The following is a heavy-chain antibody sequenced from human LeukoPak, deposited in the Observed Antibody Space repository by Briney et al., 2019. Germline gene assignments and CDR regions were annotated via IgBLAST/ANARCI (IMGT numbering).Heavy chain of an antibody. J-gene: IGHJ5*02. CDR3: VRDLERDYLGVAVAGRRGWFDP. CDR1: GFTFSNYW. CDR2: INSDGSST. V-gene: IGHV3-74*01. D-gene: IGHD6-13*01. Sequence: PGGSLRLSCAASGFTFSNYWMHWVRHASGKGLVWVSRINSDGSSTNYADSVKGRFTISRDNAKNTLYLQMNSLRAEDTAIYYCVRDLERDYLGVAVAGRRGWFDPWGQGTLVTVSS.